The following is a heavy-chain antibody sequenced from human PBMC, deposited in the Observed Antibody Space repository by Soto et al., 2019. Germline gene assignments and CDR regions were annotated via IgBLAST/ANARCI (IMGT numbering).Heavy chain of an antibody. CDR2: INSDGSST. CDR3: ARANYDFWSGYYPWGGGWFDP. J-gene: IGHJ5*02. CDR1: GFTFSSYW. V-gene: IGHV3-74*01. Sequence: GGSLRLSCAASGFTFSSYWMHWVRQAPGKGLVWVSRINSDGSSTSYADSVKGRFTISRDNAKNTLYLQMNSLRAEDTAVYYCARANYDFWSGYYPWGGGWFDPWGQGTLVTVSS. D-gene: IGHD3-3*01.